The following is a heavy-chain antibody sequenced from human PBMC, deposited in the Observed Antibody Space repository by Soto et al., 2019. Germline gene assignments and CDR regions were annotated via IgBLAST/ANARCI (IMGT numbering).Heavy chain of an antibody. CDR3: ARGSDGITGTTYAFDV. D-gene: IGHD1-7*01. J-gene: IGHJ3*01. Sequence: ASVKVPCKASGYTFPGYYINWVRQATGQGLEWRGWRNPNSGNTGYAQKFQGRITMTRNTSISTAYMELSSLRSEDTAVYYCARGSDGITGTTYAFDVWGQGTMVTVSS. CDR1: GYTFPGYY. CDR2: RNPNSGNT. V-gene: IGHV1-8*01.